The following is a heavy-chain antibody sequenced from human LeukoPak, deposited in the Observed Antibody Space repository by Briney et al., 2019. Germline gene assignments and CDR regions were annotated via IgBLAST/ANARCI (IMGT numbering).Heavy chain of an antibody. CDR1: GFTFSSYA. CDR3: AKDLRIVVVVGDDAFDI. CDR2: ISGSGGST. V-gene: IGHV3-23*01. Sequence: PGGSLRLSCAASGFTFSSYAMSWVRQAPGKGLEWVSAISGSGGSTYYADSVKGRLTISRDNSKNTLYLQMNSLRAEDTAVYYCAKDLRIVVVVGDDAFDIWGQGTMVTVSS. J-gene: IGHJ3*02. D-gene: IGHD2-15*01.